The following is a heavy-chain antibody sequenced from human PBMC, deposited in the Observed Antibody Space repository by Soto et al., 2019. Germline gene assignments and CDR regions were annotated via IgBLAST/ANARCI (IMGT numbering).Heavy chain of an antibody. CDR1: GFTVSNYA. V-gene: IGHV3-23*01. Sequence: GGSLRLSCAASGFTVSNYAMSWVRQAPGKGLDWVSAISGSGGSKYYADSVKGRFTSSRDNAKNSLYLQMNSLGDEATAVYYCAREYYVGSGYYYYWGQGTLVTVSS. J-gene: IGHJ4*02. D-gene: IGHD3-22*01. CDR2: ISGSGGSK. CDR3: AREYYVGSGYYYY.